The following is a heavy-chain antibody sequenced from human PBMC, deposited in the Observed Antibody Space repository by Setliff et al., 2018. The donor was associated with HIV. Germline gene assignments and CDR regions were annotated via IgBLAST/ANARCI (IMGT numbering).Heavy chain of an antibody. CDR3: AKTQTVITIYGPFDS. CDR1: GFTFGDYA. D-gene: IGHD3-3*01. J-gene: IGHJ4*02. CDR2: ISGSGDIT. V-gene: IGHV3-23*01. Sequence: GGSLRLSCTASGFTFGDYAMAWVRQAPGKGLDWVSVISGSGDITYYRESVKGRFTVSRDNSNSAVYLQMNSLRAEDTAMYYCAKTQTVITIYGPFDSWGQGTPVTVSS.